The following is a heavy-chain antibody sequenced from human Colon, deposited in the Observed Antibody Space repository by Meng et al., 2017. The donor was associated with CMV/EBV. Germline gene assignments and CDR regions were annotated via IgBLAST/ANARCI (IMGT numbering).Heavy chain of an antibody. D-gene: IGHD2-2*01. J-gene: IGHJ4*02. Sequence: GGSLKISCEASGFTFSYYAMHWVRQAPGKGLEWVAVIPYDGNSEYYADSVKGRFTISRDTSKNTLYLQMNSLRPEDTAVYYCVRGGRSMYQLVSVFWGQGTLVTVSS. CDR1: GFTFSYYA. CDR3: VRGGRSMYQLVSVF. V-gene: IGHV3-30*04. CDR2: IPYDGNSE.